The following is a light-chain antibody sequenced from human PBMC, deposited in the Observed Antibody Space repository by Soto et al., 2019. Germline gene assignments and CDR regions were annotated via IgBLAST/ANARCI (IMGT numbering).Light chain of an antibody. V-gene: IGKV1-5*01. CDR3: QHYHGFPLS. J-gene: IGKJ2*01. Sequence: DIQMTQSPSSLSASAGDRVTISCRASQDIHTWLAWYQQKRPGQAPRLLIYDASTLESGVPSRFSGSGSGTEFTLTITSLQPDDFATYYGQHYHGFPLSFGQGTKLES. CDR1: QDIHTW. CDR2: DAS.